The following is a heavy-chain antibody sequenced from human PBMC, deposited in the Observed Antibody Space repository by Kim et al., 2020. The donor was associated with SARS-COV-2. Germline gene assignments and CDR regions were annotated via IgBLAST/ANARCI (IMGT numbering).Heavy chain of an antibody. CDR3: ARFRYSSDRGWFDP. CDR1: GGTFSYA. V-gene: IGHV1-69*13. J-gene: IGHJ5*02. Sequence: SVKVSCKASGGTFSYAISWVRQAPGQGLEWMGGIIPIFGTANYAQKFQGRVTITADESTSTAYMELSSLRSEDTAVYYCARFRYSSDRGWFDPWGQGTLVTVSS. CDR2: IIPIFGTA. D-gene: IGHD6-19*01.